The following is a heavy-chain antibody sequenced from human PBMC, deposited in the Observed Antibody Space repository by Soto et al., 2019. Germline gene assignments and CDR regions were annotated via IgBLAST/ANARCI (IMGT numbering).Heavy chain of an antibody. CDR2: IPSRGRP. CDR3: ARDTYSGYDFGL. CDR1: GASVAGGSYY. D-gene: IGHD5-12*01. Sequence: QVQLRESGPGLVKPSQTLSLTCSVSGASVAGGSYYWSWVRQPPGKGLAWIGYIPSRGRPFYNPSLTSRGTISADTSKNPLSLQLTSVTAADTAVYYCARDTYSGYDFGLWGQGNLVTVSS. V-gene: IGHV4-30-4*01. J-gene: IGHJ5*02.